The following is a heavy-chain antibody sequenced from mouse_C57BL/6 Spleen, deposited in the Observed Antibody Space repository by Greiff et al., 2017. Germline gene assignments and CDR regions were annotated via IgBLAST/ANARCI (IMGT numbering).Heavy chain of an antibody. CDR1: GYTFTSYW. Sequence: QVQLQQSGAELVMPGTSVKLSCKASGYTFTSYWMQWVKQRPGQGLEWIGEIDPSGSCTNYNQKFKGKSTLTADKSSSPAYLQLSSLTSEDSAVYFCARWSTIRYVVSSYYAMDYWGQGTSVTVSS. D-gene: IGHD2-14*01. CDR2: IDPSGSCT. V-gene: IGHV1-69*01. J-gene: IGHJ4*01. CDR3: ARWSTIRYVVSSYYAMDY.